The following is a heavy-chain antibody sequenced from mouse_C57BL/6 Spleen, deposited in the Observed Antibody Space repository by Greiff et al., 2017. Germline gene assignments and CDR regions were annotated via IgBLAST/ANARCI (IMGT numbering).Heavy chain of an antibody. CDR2: IYPGDGDT. CDR1: GYAFSSYW. J-gene: IGHJ3*01. CDR3: ARENPGAWFAY. V-gene: IGHV1-80*01. Sequence: QVQLKQSGAELVKPGASVKISCKASGYAFSSYWMNWVKQRPGKGLEWIGQIYPGDGDTNYNGKFKGKATLTADKSSSTAYMQLSSLTSEDSAVYFCARENPGAWFAYWGQGTLVTVSA.